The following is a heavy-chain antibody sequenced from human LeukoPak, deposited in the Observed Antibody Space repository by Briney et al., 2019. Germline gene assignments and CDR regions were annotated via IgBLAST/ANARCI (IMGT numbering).Heavy chain of an antibody. Sequence: PSETLSLTCAVSGGSFSGYYWSWIRQPPGKGLEWIGEINHSGSTNYNPSPKSRVTISVDTSKNQFSLKLSSVTAADTAVYYCARLRLPLSVTTPRINWYFDLWGRGTLVTVSS. V-gene: IGHV4-34*01. J-gene: IGHJ2*01. CDR2: INHSGST. CDR1: GGSFSGYY. CDR3: ARLRLPLSVTTPRINWYFDL. D-gene: IGHD4-17*01.